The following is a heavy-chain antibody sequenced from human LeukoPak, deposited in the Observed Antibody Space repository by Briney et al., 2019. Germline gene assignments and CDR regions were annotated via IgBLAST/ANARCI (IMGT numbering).Heavy chain of an antibody. D-gene: IGHD2-15*01. J-gene: IGHJ4*02. CDR1: GFTLSPIW. V-gene: IGHV3-21*04. CDR3: AKDIPHVVAALWADY. Sequence: GTLSLSCAVSGFTLSPIWMHWVRQAPGKGLEWGSSISSSSSYIYYADSVKGRFTISRDNAKNTLYLQMNSLRAEDTAVYYCAKDIPHVVAALWADYWGQGTLVTVSS. CDR2: ISSSSSYI.